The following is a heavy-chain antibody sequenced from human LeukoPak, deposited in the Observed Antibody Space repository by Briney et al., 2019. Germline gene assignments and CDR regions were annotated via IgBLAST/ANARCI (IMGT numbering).Heavy chain of an antibody. Sequence: GASVKVSCKASGYSFNNYGIMWVRQAPGQGLEWMGWISPYSGDTNYAQKVQGRVTMTTDTSTSTAYMELRSLRFDDTAVYYCAREGYGSGTYRDFYFMDVWGKGTTVTISS. CDR3: AREGYGSGTYRDFYFMDV. V-gene: IGHV1-18*01. CDR1: GYSFNNYG. J-gene: IGHJ6*03. CDR2: ISPYSGDT. D-gene: IGHD3-10*01.